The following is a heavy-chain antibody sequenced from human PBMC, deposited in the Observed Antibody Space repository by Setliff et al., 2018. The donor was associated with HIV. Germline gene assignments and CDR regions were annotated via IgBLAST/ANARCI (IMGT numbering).Heavy chain of an antibody. D-gene: IGHD1-1*01. J-gene: IGHJ4*02. CDR2: INWTGGST. Sequence: GESLKISCAASGFTFSGYAMSWVRQAPGKGLEWVSGINWTGGSTGYADSVKGRFTIFRDNAKTSLYLQMNSLRTEDTAVYYCARSLEIALFGGPGTLVTVSS. CDR3: ARSLEIALF. V-gene: IGHV3-20*04. CDR1: GFTFSGYA.